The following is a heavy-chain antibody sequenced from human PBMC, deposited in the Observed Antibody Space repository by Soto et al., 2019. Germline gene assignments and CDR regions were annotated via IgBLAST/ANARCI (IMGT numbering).Heavy chain of an antibody. CDR1: GFTYSSYW. D-gene: IGHD2-2*01. Sequence: EVQLVESGGGLVQPGGSLRLSCAASGFTYSSYWMHWVRQAPGKGLVWVSRVNSDGSITSYADSVEGRFTISRDNAKNKVDLQTHSLRAEDTAVYYCVREGLPPCSTPTCLRPGDNWGKGTLVTVSS. CDR2: VNSDGSIT. V-gene: IGHV3-74*01. J-gene: IGHJ4*02. CDR3: VREGLPPCSTPTCLRPGDN.